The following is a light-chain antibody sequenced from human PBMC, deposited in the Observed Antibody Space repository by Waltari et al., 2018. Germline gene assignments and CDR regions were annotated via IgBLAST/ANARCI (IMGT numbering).Light chain of an antibody. V-gene: IGKV1-5*03. CDR3: QQYNSYPWT. CDR1: QSISSL. CDR2: QAS. Sequence: DIQMPQSPSTLSASLGDRVTVTCRARQSISSLLAWYQQKPGKAPKLRIYQASSLESGVPSRFSGSGSGTEFTLTISSLQPDDFETYYCQQYNSYPWTFGQGTKLEIK. J-gene: IGKJ2*02.